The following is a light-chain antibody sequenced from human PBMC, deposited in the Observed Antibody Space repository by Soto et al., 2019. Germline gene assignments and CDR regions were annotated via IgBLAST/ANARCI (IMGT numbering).Light chain of an antibody. CDR1: RSISRY. J-gene: IGKJ1*01. V-gene: IGKV1-39*01. CDR2: AAS. Sequence: DIQVTQSPSSLSASVGDRVNMTCRASRSISRYLSWYQQEPGKAPNLLIYAASSLQSGVTSRFSGAGSGTDFTLTIANLHPEDFAIHYCKQSYSTQWTFGQGPKV. CDR3: KQSYSTQWT.